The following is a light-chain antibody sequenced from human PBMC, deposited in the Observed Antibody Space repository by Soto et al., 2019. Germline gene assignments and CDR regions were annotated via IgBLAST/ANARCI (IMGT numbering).Light chain of an antibody. CDR2: LNSDGSH. Sequence: QLVLTQSPSSSASLGASFKLTCTLSSGHSNYAIAWHQQQPEKGPRYLMILNSDGSHSKGDGIPDRFSGSSSGAERYLTIYSLQSEDEADYYCQTWGTGIQVFGGGTKLTVL. CDR3: QTWGTGIQV. CDR1: SGHSNYA. V-gene: IGLV4-69*01. J-gene: IGLJ3*02.